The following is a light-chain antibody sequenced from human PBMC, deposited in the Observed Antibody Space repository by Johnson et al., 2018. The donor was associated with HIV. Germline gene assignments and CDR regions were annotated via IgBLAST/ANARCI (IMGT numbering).Light chain of an antibody. J-gene: IGLJ1*01. V-gene: IGLV1-51*02. Sequence: QSVLTQPPSVSAAPGQKVTISCSGSRSNIGNNYVSWYQQLPGTAPKLLIYENNKRPSGIPDRYSGSKSGTSATLGITGLKTGDEADYYCGTWDSSMSADVFGTGTKVTVL. CDR3: GTWDSSMSADV. CDR1: RSNIGNNY. CDR2: ENN.